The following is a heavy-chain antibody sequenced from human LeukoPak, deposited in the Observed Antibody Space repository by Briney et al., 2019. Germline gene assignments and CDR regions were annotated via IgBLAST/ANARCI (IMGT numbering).Heavy chain of an antibody. Sequence: GGSLRLSCITSGFSFISYGMPWVRQTPGKGLEWVAVVWHDGVNKYYAESVKGRFTVSRDVSKNTLYLDMNSLRVDDTAIYFCAGADSFGWYNYWGQGTVVTVSS. V-gene: IGHV3-33*01. D-gene: IGHD6-19*01. J-gene: IGHJ4*02. CDR3: AGADSFGWYNY. CDR1: GFSFISYG. CDR2: VWHDGVNK.